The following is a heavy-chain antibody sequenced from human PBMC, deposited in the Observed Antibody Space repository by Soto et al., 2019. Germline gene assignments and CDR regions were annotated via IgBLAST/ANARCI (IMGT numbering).Heavy chain of an antibody. CDR1: GDSVSSSDYY. CDR2: ISYSGGT. Sequence: QVQLQESGPGLVKPSETLSLTCTVSGDSVSSSDYYWMWIRQPPGKGLEWLGYISYSGGTNHNPSLKSRFSISGDTSKNLFPLKLCSVIAADTAVYYCARAYYYGSGRGRSTAVWGQGTTSTFSS. D-gene: IGHD3-10*01. J-gene: IGHJ6*02. CDR3: ARAYYYGSGRGRSTAV. V-gene: IGHV4-61*08.